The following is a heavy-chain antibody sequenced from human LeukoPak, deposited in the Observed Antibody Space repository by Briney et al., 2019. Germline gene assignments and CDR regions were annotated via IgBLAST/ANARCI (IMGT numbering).Heavy chain of an antibody. CDR1: GGSFSGYY. D-gene: IGHD3-22*01. V-gene: IGHV4-34*01. CDR2: INHSGST. J-gene: IGHJ4*02. Sequence: SETLSLTCAVYGGSFSGYYWSWIRQLPGKGLEWIGEINHSGSTNYNPSLKSRVTISVDMSKNQFSLKLSSVTAADTAVYYCARVDDNGYSDYWGQGTLVTVSS. CDR3: ARVDDNGYSDY.